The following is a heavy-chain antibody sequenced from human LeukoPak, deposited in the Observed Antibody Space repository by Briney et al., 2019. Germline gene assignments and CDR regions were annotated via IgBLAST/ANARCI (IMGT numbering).Heavy chain of an antibody. J-gene: IGHJ5*02. CDR2: ISGSGGST. V-gene: IGHV3-23*01. CDR3: AKQSSSTSWFDP. CDR1: GFTFSSYA. Sequence: QPGGSLRPSCAASGFTFSSYAMSWVRQAPGKGLEWVSAISGSGGSTYYADSVKGRFTISRDNSKNTLYLQMNSLRAEDTAVYYCAKQSSSTSWFDPWGQGTLVTVSS. D-gene: IGHD2-2*01.